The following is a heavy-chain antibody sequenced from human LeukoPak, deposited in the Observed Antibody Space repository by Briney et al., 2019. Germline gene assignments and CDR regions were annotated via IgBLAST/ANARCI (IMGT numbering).Heavy chain of an antibody. V-gene: IGHV1-69*01. Sequence: AXGQGLEWXGGIIPIFGTANYAQKFQGRVTITADESTSTAYMELSSLRSEDTAVYYCASLGLGGSGSFDYWGQGTLVTVSS. CDR2: IIPIFGTA. CDR3: ASLGLGGSGSFDY. D-gene: IGHD3-10*01. J-gene: IGHJ4*02.